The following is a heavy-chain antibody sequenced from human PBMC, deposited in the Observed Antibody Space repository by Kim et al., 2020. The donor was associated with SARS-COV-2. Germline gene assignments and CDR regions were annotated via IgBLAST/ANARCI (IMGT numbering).Heavy chain of an antibody. CDR3: ATLKGGSGSSLDY. V-gene: IGHV3-23*01. Sequence: SADSVKGRFTIPRDNSKNTLYLQMNSLRAEDTAVYYCATLKGGSGSSLDYWGQGTLVTVSS. J-gene: IGHJ4*02. D-gene: IGHD3-10*01.